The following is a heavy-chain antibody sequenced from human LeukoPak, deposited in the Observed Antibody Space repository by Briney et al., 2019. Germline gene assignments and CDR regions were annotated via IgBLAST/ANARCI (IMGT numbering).Heavy chain of an antibody. Sequence: PGGSLRLSCAASGFTVSSNYMSWVRQAPGKGLEWVSVIYSGGSTYYADSVKGRFTISRDNSKNTLYLQMNSLRAEDTAVYYCARDRHYGDYGGNRFDYWGQGTLVTVSS. V-gene: IGHV3-66*01. J-gene: IGHJ4*02. CDR3: ARDRHYGDYGGNRFDY. D-gene: IGHD4-17*01. CDR1: GFTVSSNY. CDR2: IYSGGST.